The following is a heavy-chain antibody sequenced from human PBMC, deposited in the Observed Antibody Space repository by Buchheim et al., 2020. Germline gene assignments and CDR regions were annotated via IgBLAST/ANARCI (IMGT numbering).Heavy chain of an antibody. D-gene: IGHD3-22*01. V-gene: IGHV3-66*01. CDR1: GFTVSSDS. CDR2: IYGGGAT. Sequence: EVQLVESGGGLVQPGGSLRLSCAVSGFTVSSDSMSWVRQAPGKGLEWVSAIYGGGATYYTDSVKGRFNISRVSSQITLHLQMNRLRVEDTAMYYCARRQPSGSWFDPWGQGTL. CDR3: ARRQPSGSWFDP. J-gene: IGHJ5*02.